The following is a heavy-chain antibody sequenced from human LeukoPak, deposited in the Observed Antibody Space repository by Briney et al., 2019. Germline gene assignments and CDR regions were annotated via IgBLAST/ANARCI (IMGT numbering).Heavy chain of an antibody. D-gene: IGHD6-6*01. CDR1: GYTFTSYG. V-gene: IGHV1-18*01. CDR2: ISGYNGNT. CDR3: VRRGGDIAARPPDY. Sequence: ASVKVSCKASGYTFTSYGISWVRQAPGQGLEWMGWISGYNGNTNYAQKLQGRVTMTTDTSTSTAYMELRSLRSDDTAVYYCVRRGGDIAARPPDYWGQGTLVTVSS. J-gene: IGHJ4*02.